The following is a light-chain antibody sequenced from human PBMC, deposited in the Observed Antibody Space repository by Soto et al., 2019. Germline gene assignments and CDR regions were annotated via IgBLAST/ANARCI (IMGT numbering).Light chain of an antibody. CDR2: DVT. J-gene: IGLJ3*02. CDR3: SSYTTSTTRV. CDR1: SSDIGVYDF. V-gene: IGLV2-14*01. Sequence: QSALTQPASVSGSPGQSITISCTGTSSDIGVYDFVSWYQQHPGRAPKLLIYDVTNRPSGISDRFSGSKSGNTASLTISRLQPEDEADYYCSSYTTSTTRVFGGGTKLTVL.